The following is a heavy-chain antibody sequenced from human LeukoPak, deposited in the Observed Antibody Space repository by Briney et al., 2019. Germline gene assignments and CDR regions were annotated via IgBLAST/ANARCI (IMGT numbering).Heavy chain of an antibody. CDR1: GFTFSSYW. Sequence: GGSLRLSCAASGFTFSSYWMSWVRQAPGKGLEWVGFIRSTAYGGTTEYAASVKGRSTISRDNSKSIAYLQMNSLKTEDTAVYYCTRDSCSTATCYDGHNWFDAWGQGALVTVSS. CDR2: IRSTAYGGTT. J-gene: IGHJ5*02. D-gene: IGHD2-2*01. CDR3: TRDSCSTATCYDGHNWFDA. V-gene: IGHV3-49*04.